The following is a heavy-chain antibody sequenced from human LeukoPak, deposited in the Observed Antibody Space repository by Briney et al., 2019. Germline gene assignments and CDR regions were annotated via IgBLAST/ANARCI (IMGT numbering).Heavy chain of an antibody. CDR1: RYSFTDYW. Sequence: GESLQISCQGSRYSFTDYWIGWVRQMPGKGLEWMTIISPRDSDTRYSPSFQGQVTISVDKSINTAYLQWSSLKASDTAMYYCARQGIGVAADYWGQGTLVTVSS. V-gene: IGHV5-51*01. CDR2: ISPRDSDT. J-gene: IGHJ4*02. CDR3: ARQGIGVAADY. D-gene: IGHD6-19*01.